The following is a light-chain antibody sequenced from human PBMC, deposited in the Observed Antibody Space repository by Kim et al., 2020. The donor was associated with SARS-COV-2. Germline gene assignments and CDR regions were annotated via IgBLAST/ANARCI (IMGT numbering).Light chain of an antibody. Sequence: QRVIISCTGSSTNIGAGYHVHWYQQLPGTAPKLLIYGDSNRPSGVPDRFSGSKSGTSASLAITGLQAEDEADYYCQSYDNRLTSWVFGGGTELTVL. CDR3: QSYDNRLTSWV. CDR2: GDS. V-gene: IGLV1-40*01. CDR1: STNIGAGYH. J-gene: IGLJ3*02.